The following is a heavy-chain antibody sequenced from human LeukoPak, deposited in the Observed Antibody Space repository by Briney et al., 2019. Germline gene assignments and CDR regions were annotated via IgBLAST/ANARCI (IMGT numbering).Heavy chain of an antibody. J-gene: IGHJ6*04. CDR3: AREPDYYYGMDV. CDR2: IDSDGGST. Sequence: QPGGSLRLSCAASGFTLSSYWMHWVRQAPGKGLVWVSRIDSDGGSTSYADSVKGRFTISRDNAKNTLYLQMNSLRAEDTAVYYCAREPDYYYGMDVWGKGTTVTVSS. CDR1: GFTLSSYW. V-gene: IGHV3-74*01. D-gene: IGHD1-14*01.